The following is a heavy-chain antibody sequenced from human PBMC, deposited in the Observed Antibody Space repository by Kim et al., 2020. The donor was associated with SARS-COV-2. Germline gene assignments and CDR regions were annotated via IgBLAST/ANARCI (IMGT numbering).Heavy chain of an antibody. J-gene: IGHJ6*02. CDR3: ARDSTSGWYRWELLYYYGMDV. D-gene: IGHD6-19*01. CDR2: ISSSGSTI. CDR1: GFTFSSYE. V-gene: IGHV3-48*03. Sequence: GGSLRLSCAASGFTFSSYEMNWVRQAPGKGLEWVSYISSSGSTIYYADSVKGRFTISRDNAKNSLYLQMNSLRAEDTAVYYCARDSTSGWYRWELLYYYGMDVWGQGTTVTVSS.